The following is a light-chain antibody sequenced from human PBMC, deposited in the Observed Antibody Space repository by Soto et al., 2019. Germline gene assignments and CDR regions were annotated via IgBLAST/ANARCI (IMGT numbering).Light chain of an antibody. V-gene: IGKV1-5*01. CDR1: QSFSSW. Sequence: DIQMTQSPSTLSASGGVIVTITCRASQSFSSWLAWYQQKPGKAPKLLIYDASSLESGVPSRFSGSRSGTEFTLTISSLQPDDFATYYCQQYNSYPYTSGQGTKLEIK. CDR3: QQYNSYPYT. CDR2: DAS. J-gene: IGKJ2*01.